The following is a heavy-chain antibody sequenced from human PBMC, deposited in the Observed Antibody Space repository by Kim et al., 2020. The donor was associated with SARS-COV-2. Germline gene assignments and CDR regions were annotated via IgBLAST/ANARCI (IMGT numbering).Heavy chain of an antibody. CDR3: AKDNSGWLQSNFDY. CDR1: GFTFYDYA. V-gene: IGHV3-9*01. CDR2: ISWNSGSI. D-gene: IGHD5-12*01. Sequence: GGSLRLSCAASGFTFYDYAMHWVRQAPGKGLEWVSGISWNSGSIGYADSVKGRFTISRDNAKNSLYLQMNSLRAEDTALYYCAKDNSGWLQSNFDYWGQGTLVTVSS. J-gene: IGHJ4*02.